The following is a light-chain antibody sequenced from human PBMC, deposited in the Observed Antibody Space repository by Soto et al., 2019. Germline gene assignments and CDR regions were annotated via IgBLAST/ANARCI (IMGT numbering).Light chain of an antibody. J-gene: IGKJ5*01. Sequence: DIEMTDSPSCMSASVGDRVITTFQASQDIRNYLNWYQQKLGKAPKLLICDASNLETGVTSRFSGSGSGTDFNFTISSLQPEDIATYYCQQYSYLITFGQGTGLEI. CDR1: QDIRNY. CDR2: DAS. CDR3: QQYSYLIT. V-gene: IGKV1-33*01.